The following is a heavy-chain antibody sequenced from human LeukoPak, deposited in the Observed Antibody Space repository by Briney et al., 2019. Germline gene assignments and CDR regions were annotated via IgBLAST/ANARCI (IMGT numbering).Heavy chain of an antibody. CDR1: GYTFTGYY. CDR2: INPNSGGT. Sequence: GASVKVSCKASGYTFTGYYMHWVRQAPGQGLEWMGWINPNSGGTNYAQKFQGWVTMTRDTSISTAYMELSRLRSEDTAVYYCARTKKSSTSSPFDYWGQGTLVTVSS. V-gene: IGHV1-2*04. CDR3: ARTKKSSTSSPFDY. J-gene: IGHJ4*02. D-gene: IGHD2-2*01.